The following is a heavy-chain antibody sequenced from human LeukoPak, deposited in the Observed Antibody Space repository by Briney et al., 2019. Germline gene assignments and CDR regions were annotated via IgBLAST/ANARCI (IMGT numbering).Heavy chain of an antibody. CDR3: AKNEWEIQLWLIGY. D-gene: IGHD5-18*01. J-gene: IGHJ4*02. Sequence: GGSLSLSCASTVFTFSRYAMCGVRQAPGKGLEWVSAISGSGGSTYYADSVKGRFTISSHISKNTLYLQMNSLRAEDTAVYYCAKNEWEIQLWLIGYWGQGTLVTVSS. CDR2: ISGSGGST. CDR1: VFTFSRYA. V-gene: IGHV3-23*01.